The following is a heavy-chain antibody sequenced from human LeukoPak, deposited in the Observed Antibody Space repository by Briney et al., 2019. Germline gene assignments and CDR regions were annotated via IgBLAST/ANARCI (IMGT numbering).Heavy chain of an antibody. CDR3: ARNPVTDYYYYYYMDV. Sequence: PGGSLRLSCAASGFTFSDYYMSWIRQAPGKGLEWVSYISSSGSTIYYADSVKGRFTISRDNAKNSLYLQMNSLRAEDTAVYYCARNPVTDYYYYYYMDVWGKGTTVTISS. CDR1: GFTFSDYY. J-gene: IGHJ6*03. CDR2: ISSSGSTI. V-gene: IGHV3-11*01. D-gene: IGHD4-17*01.